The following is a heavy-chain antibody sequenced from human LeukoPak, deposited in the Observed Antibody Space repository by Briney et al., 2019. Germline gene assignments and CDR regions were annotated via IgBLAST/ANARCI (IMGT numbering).Heavy chain of an antibody. J-gene: IGHJ1*01. CDR2: INHSGST. CDR1: GGSFSGYY. V-gene: IGHV4-34*01. CDR3: ARRRYYDSTGFLD. Sequence: SETLSLTCAVYGGSFSGYYWSWIRQPPGKGLEWIGEINHSGSTNYNPSLKSRVTISVDTSKNQFSLKLSSVTAADTAVYYCARRRYYDSTGFLDWGQGTLVSVSP. D-gene: IGHD3-16*01.